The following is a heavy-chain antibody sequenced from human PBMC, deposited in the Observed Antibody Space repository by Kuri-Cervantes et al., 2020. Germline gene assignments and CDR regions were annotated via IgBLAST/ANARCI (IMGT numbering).Heavy chain of an antibody. D-gene: IGHD4-11*01. CDR3: ATAVFTGYYYMDV. Sequence: SVKVSCKASGGTFSSYAISWVRQAPGQGLEWMGGIIPIFGTANYAQKFQGRVTITADKSTSTAYMELSSLRSEDTAVYYYATAVFTGYYYMDVWGKGTTVTVSS. V-gene: IGHV1-69*06. CDR2: IIPIFGTA. J-gene: IGHJ6*03. CDR1: GGTFSSYA.